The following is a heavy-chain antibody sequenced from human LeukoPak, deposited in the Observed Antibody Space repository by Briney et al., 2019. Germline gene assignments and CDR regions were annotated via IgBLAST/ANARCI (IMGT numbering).Heavy chain of an antibody. V-gene: IGHV5-51*01. CDR2: IYPGDSDT. Sequence: GESLKISCKGSGYIFTSYWIGWVRQMPGKGLEWMGIIYPGDSDTRYSPSFQGQVTISADKSISTAYLQWSSLKASDTAMYYCARHLPDYDSLTGCYYYFDYWGQGTLVTVSS. J-gene: IGHJ4*02. CDR3: ARHLPDYDSLTGCYYYFDY. CDR1: GYIFTSYW. D-gene: IGHD3-9*01.